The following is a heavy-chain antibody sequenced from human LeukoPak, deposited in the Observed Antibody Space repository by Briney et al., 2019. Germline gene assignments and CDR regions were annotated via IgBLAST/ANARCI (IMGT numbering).Heavy chain of an antibody. D-gene: IGHD5-24*01. V-gene: IGHV3-74*01. Sequence: GGSLRLSCAASGFTFSDSWMHWVRQPPGEGLVGVSRINTDGSDTTYADSVKGRFTISRDNAKSTLYLQMNSLRAEDTAVYYCASRRDGYNFRDLDIWGQGTKVTVSS. CDR3: ASRRDGYNFRDLDI. CDR1: GFTFSDSW. J-gene: IGHJ3*02. CDR2: INTDGSDT.